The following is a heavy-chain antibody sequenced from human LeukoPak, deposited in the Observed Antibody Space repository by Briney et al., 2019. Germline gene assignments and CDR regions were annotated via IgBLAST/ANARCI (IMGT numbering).Heavy chain of an antibody. CDR3: ARGVEAVAGTDFDY. J-gene: IGHJ4*02. Sequence: PGGSLRLSCEASGFTFSNYAMHWVRQAPGKGLEWVAVISYDGSNKYYADSVKGRFTISRDNSKNTLYLQMNSLRAEDTAVYYCARGVEAVAGTDFDYWGQRTLVTVSS. D-gene: IGHD6-19*01. V-gene: IGHV3-30-3*01. CDR1: GFTFSNYA. CDR2: ISYDGSNK.